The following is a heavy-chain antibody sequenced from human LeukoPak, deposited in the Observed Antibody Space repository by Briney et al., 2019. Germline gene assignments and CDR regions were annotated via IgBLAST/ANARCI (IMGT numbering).Heavy chain of an antibody. CDR1: GFIFSSYE. CDR2: ISSSGSTI. J-gene: IGHJ6*04. V-gene: IGHV3-48*03. CDR3: AELGITTTGGV. Sequence: GSLRLSCAASGFIFSSYEMNWVRQAPGKGLEWVSYISSSGSTIYYADSVKGRFTISRDNAKNSLYLQMNSLRAEDTAVYYCAELGITTTGGVWGKGTTVTISS. D-gene: IGHD3-10*01.